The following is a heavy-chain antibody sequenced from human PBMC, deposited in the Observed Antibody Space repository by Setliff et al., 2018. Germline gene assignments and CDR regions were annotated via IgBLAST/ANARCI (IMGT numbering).Heavy chain of an antibody. Sequence: ASVKVSCKASGYTFSDYGITWVRQAPGQGLEWMGWIGVYTGKSYFAHKFQGRFTLTTDTSTGTAYMELRSLKSDDTAVYFCALSSLSICSGGNCPNAFDIWGQGTMVTVSS. CDR2: IGVYTGKS. CDR1: GYTFSDYG. V-gene: IGHV1-18*01. CDR3: ALSSLSICSGGNCPNAFDI. J-gene: IGHJ3*02. D-gene: IGHD2-15*01.